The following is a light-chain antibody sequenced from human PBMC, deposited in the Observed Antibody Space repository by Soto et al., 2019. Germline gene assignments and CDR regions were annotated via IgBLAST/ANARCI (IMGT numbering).Light chain of an antibody. CDR3: QQYSNWPLT. CDR2: GAS. V-gene: IGKV3-15*01. J-gene: IGKJ4*01. Sequence: EIVLTQSPGTLSLSPGERATLSCRASQTISSSYLAWYQQKPGQAPRLLIFGASTRASGIPARFSASGSGTEFSLTISSLQSEDFAVYYCQQYSNWPLTFGGGTKVDIK. CDR1: QTISSSY.